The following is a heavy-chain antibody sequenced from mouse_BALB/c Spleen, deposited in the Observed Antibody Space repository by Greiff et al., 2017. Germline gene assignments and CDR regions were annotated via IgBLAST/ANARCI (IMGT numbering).Heavy chain of an antibody. CDR1: GYTFTSYW. Sequence: QVQLQQPGAELVKPGASVKLSCKASGYTFTSYWMHWVKQRPGQGLEWIGEINPSNGRTNYNEKFKSKATLTVDKSSSTAYMQLSSLTSEDSAVYYCARGQYYGSSYFDYWGQGTTLTVSS. CDR2: INPSNGRT. J-gene: IGHJ2*01. D-gene: IGHD1-1*01. CDR3: ARGQYYGSSYFDY. V-gene: IGHV1S81*02.